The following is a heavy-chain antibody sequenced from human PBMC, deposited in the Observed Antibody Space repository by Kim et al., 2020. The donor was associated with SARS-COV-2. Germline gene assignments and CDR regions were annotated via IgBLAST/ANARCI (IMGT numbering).Heavy chain of an antibody. D-gene: IGHD1-26*01. CDR2: T. V-gene: IGHV3-15*01. J-gene: IGHJ4*02. CDR3: TTGTFVGRSDY. Sequence: TDYAAPVKGRFTISRDDSKNTLYLQMNSLKTEDTAVYYCTTGTFVGRSDYWGQGTLVTVSS.